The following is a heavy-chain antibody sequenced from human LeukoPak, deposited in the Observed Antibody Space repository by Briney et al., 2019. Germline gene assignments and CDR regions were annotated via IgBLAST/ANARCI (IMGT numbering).Heavy chain of an antibody. J-gene: IGHJ4*02. V-gene: IGHV4-34*01. CDR3: ARSRVVPAVNFDY. D-gene: IGHD2-2*01. CDR2: INHSGST. Sequence: SETLSLTCAVYGGSFSGYYWSWIRQPPGKGLEWIGEINHSGSTNYNPSLKSRVTISVDTSKNQFSLKLSSVTAADTAVYYCARSRVVPAVNFDYWGQGTLVTVSS. CDR1: GGSFSGYY.